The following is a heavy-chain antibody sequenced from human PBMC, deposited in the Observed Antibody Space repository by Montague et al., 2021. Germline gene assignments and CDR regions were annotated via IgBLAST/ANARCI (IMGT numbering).Heavy chain of an antibody. J-gene: IGHJ4*02. CDR3: ARGRGDGNNWAGDFDY. V-gene: IGHV5-51*01. Sequence: QSVAEVKTPGESLKISCKGSGYSFTRYWIGWVRQMPGKGLEWMGIIYPGDSDTRYSPSFQGQVTISADKSISTAYLQWSSLKASDTAMCYCARGRGDGNNWAGDFDYWGQGTLVTVSS. CDR1: GYSFTRYW. CDR2: IYPGDSDT. D-gene: IGHD5-24*01.